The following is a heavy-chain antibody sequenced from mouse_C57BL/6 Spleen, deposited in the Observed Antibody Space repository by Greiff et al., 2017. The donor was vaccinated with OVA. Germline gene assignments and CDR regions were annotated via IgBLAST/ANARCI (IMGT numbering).Heavy chain of an antibody. Sequence: LQQPGAELVKPGASVKLSCKASGYTFTSYWMQWVKQRPGQGLEWIGEIDPSDSYTNYNQKFKGKATLTVDTSSSTAYMQLSSLTSEDSAVYYCATFDYWGQGTTLTVSS. CDR3: ATFDY. CDR2: IDPSDSYT. CDR1: GYTFTSYW. J-gene: IGHJ2*01. V-gene: IGHV1-50*01.